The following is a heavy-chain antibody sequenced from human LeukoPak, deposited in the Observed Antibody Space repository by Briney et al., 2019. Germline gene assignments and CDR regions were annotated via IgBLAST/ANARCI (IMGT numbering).Heavy chain of an antibody. V-gene: IGHV4-30-4*08. Sequence: SETLSLTCAVYGGSFSGYYWSWIRQPPGKGLEWIGYIYYSGSTYYNPSLKSRVTISVDTSKNQFSLKLSSVTAADTAVYYCATSVTRYYFDYWGQGTLVTVSS. D-gene: IGHD4-17*01. CDR1: GGSFSGYY. J-gene: IGHJ4*02. CDR2: IYYSGST. CDR3: ATSVTRYYFDY.